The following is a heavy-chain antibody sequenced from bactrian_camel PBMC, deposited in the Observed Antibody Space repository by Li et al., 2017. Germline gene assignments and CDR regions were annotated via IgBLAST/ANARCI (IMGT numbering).Heavy chain of an antibody. CDR1: GPIYGYC. V-gene: IGHV3S54*01. CDR3: AAVLTLASTPLRADEYPY. J-gene: IGHJ4*01. Sequence: HVQLVESGGGSVQAGGSLRLSCAASGPIYGYCMGWFRAAPGKERQGVAAMYAGGGRTYYADSVKGRFTISQDRAKNTIYLQMNSLKPEDTAMYYCAAVLTLASTPLRADEYPYWGRGTQVTVS. D-gene: IGHD1*01. CDR2: MYAGGGRT.